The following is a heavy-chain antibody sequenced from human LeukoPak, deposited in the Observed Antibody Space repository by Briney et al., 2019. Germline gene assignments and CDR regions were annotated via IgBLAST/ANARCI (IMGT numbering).Heavy chain of an antibody. V-gene: IGHV1-24*01. Sequence: ASVKVSCKVSGYTLTELSMHWVRQAPGKGLEWMGGFDPEDGETTYAQRFQGRVTMTRDTSISTAYMELNSLTSEDTAVYYCAKNVRDTGTFDYWGQGTLVTVSS. J-gene: IGHJ4*02. CDR3: AKNVRDTGTFDY. CDR1: GYTLTELS. D-gene: IGHD5-18*01. CDR2: FDPEDGET.